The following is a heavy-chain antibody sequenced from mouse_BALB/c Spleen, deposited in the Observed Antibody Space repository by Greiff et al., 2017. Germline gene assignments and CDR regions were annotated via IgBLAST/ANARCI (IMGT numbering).Heavy chain of an antibody. CDR3: TRDYYYGSSPYYFDY. Sequence: EVQRVESGGGLVKPGGSLKLSCAASGFTFSSYTMSWVRQTPEKRLEWVATISSGGSYTYYPDSVKGRFTISRDNAKNTLYLQMSSLKSEDTAMYYCTRDYYYGSSPYYFDYWGQGTTLTVSS. J-gene: IGHJ2*01. D-gene: IGHD1-1*01. CDR1: GFTFSSYT. CDR2: ISSGGSYT. V-gene: IGHV5-6-4*01.